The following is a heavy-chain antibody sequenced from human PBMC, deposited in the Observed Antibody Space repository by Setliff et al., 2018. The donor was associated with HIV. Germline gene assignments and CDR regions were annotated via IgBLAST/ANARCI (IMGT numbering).Heavy chain of an antibody. J-gene: IGHJ4*02. CDR2: IYHVGTT. V-gene: IGHV4-38-2*01. CDR1: GGSFSGYY. CDR3: VTTDYFYGRNNFEY. D-gene: IGHD3-10*01. Sequence: SETLSLTCAVSGGSFSGYYWGWIRQSPEKGLEWIGNIYHVGTTYYNPSLKSRVTLSVDPSKSQFSLKLTSVTAADTALYYCVTTDYFYGRNNFEYWGQGALVTVSS.